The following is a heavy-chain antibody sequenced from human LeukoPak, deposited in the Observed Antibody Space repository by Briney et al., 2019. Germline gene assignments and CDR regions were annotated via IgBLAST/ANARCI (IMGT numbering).Heavy chain of an antibody. J-gene: IGHJ4*02. CDR1: GGSISSYY. CDR3: ARLSLYGSGSYYNEGDY. Sequence: ETLSLTCTVSGGSISSYYWSWIRQPPGKGLEWIGYIYYSGSTNYNPSLKSRVTISVDTSKNQFSLKLSSVTAADTAVYYCARLSLYGSGSYYNEGDYWGQGTLVTVSS. V-gene: IGHV4-59*01. D-gene: IGHD3-10*01. CDR2: IYYSGST.